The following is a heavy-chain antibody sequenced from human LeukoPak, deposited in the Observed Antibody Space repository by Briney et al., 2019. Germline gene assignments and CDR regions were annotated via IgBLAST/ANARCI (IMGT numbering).Heavy chain of an antibody. V-gene: IGHV3-23*01. J-gene: IGHJ4*02. CDR2: ISGSGGST. CDR1: GSTFSSYA. Sequence: GGSLRLSCAASGSTFSSYATSWVRQAPGKGLEWVSRISGSGGSTYYADSVKGRFTISRDNSKNTLYMQMNSLRAEDTAVYYCAKGNSGWYDYWGQGTLVTVSS. D-gene: IGHD6-19*01. CDR3: AKGNSGWYDY.